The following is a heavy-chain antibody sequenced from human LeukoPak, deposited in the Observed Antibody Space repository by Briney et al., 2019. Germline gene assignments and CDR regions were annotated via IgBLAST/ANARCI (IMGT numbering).Heavy chain of an antibody. D-gene: IGHD5-18*01. CDR3: ARYGYYYYGVDV. V-gene: IGHV3-74*01. CDR2: INSDGSST. Sequence: GGSLRLSCAASGFAFSSYWMHWVRQAPGKGLVWVSRINSDGSSTSYADSVKGRFTISRDNAKNTLYLQMNSLRAEDTAVYYCARYGYYYYGVDVWGQGTTVTVSS. J-gene: IGHJ6*02. CDR1: GFAFSSYW.